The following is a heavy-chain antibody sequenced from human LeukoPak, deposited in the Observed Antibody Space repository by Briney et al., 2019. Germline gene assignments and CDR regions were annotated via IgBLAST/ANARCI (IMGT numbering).Heavy chain of an antibody. J-gene: IGHJ5*02. CDR3: ARDLGAYDSSGYGFDP. CDR2: ISPYNGDT. V-gene: IGHV1-18*01. D-gene: IGHD3-22*01. CDR1: GYTFTSYG. Sequence: ASVKVSCKASGYTFTSYGMSWVRQAPGQGLEWMGWISPYNGDTNYAQNVQGRVTMTTDTSTSTAYMELRSLRSDDTAVYYCARDLGAYDSSGYGFDPWGQGTLVTVSS.